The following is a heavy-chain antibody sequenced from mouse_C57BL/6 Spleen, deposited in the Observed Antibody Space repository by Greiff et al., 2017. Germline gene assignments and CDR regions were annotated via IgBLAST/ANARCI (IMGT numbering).Heavy chain of an antibody. CDR1: GYTFTSYT. CDR3: ARWNDGYLYFDY. D-gene: IGHD2-3*01. Sequence: QVQLQQSGAELARPGASVKMSCKASGYTFTSYTMHWVKQRPGQGLEWIGYINPSSGYTKYNQKFKDKATLTADKSSRTADIQLSSLTSEDSAVYYCARWNDGYLYFDYWGQGTTLTVSS. CDR2: INPSSGYT. J-gene: IGHJ2*01. V-gene: IGHV1-4*01.